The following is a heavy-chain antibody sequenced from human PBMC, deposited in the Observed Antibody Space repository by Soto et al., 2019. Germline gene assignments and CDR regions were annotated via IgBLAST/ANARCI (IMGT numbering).Heavy chain of an antibody. D-gene: IGHD3-3*01. Sequence: QVQLVQSGAEVKKPGASVKVSCKASGYTFTSYDINWVRQATGQGLEWMGWMNPNSGNTGYAQKSQGRVTMTRNTSISTAYMELSSLRSEDTAVYYWARISAPYDFWGGPRHYMDVWGKGTTVTVSS. CDR1: GYTFTSYD. V-gene: IGHV1-8*01. CDR2: MNPNSGNT. CDR3: ARISAPYDFWGGPRHYMDV. J-gene: IGHJ6*03.